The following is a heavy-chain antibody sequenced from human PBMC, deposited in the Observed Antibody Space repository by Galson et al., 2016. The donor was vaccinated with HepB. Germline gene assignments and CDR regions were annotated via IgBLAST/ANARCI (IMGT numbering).Heavy chain of an antibody. V-gene: IGHV4-59*01. Sequence: ETLSLTCTVSGDSLSRYYWSWIRRPPGKELQWIGCIYYNGSATYNPSLMSRVSMSVDTSKNHFSLRLNSMTAADTAVYYCARAARNTNSLFDHWGQGTLVTVSS. J-gene: IGHJ4*02. D-gene: IGHD2-8*01. CDR3: ARAARNTNSLFDH. CDR1: GDSLSRYY. CDR2: IYYNGSA.